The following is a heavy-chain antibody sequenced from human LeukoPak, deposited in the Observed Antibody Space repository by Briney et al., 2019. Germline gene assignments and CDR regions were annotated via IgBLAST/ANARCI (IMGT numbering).Heavy chain of an antibody. CDR1: GGSISSYY. CDR2: IYYSGST. Sequence: PSETLSLTCTVSGGSISSYYWSWIRQPPGKGLEWIGYIYYSGSTNYNPSLKSRVTISVDTSKNQFSLKLSSVTAADTAVYYCSRDLVIGGAFDIWGQGTMVNVSS. D-gene: IGHD3-22*01. CDR3: SRDLVIGGAFDI. J-gene: IGHJ3*02. V-gene: IGHV4-59*01.